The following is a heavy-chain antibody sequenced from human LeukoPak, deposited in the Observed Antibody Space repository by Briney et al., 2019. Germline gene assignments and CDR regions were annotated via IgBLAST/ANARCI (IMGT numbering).Heavy chain of an antibody. CDR1: NYTFSDYD. CDR3: AREDDRSFGAYDC. J-gene: IGHJ4*02. V-gene: IGHV1-18*01. CDR2: VSKYSGNA. Sequence: GAPVRVSCKASNYTFSDYDITWVRQSPGQALEWMGWVSKYSGNADYAPKFQGWVSMTTDTSTRTAYMELRSLRPDDTAVYFCAREDDRSFGAYDCWGQGTLVTVSS. D-gene: IGHD4-17*01.